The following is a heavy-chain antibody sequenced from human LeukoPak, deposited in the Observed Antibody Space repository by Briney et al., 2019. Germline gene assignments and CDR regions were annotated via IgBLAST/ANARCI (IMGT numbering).Heavy chain of an antibody. Sequence: RTSGPTLVKPTQTLTLTCTFSGFSLSTNSMCVSWIRQPPGKALEWLARIGWVDDKYYSTSPKTRLTISKDTSKNQVVLTMTDMDPVDTATYYCTRMITLSDGRYSSKTLDYWGQGTLVTVSS. V-gene: IGHV2-70*11. D-gene: IGHD1-26*01. J-gene: IGHJ4*02. CDR1: GFSLSTNSMC. CDR2: IGWVDDK. CDR3: TRMITLSDGRYSSKTLDY.